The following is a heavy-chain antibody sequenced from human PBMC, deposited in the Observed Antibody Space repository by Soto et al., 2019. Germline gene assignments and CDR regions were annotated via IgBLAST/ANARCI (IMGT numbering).Heavy chain of an antibody. CDR1: GYTFTSYA. CDR2: INAGNGNT. Sequence: QVQLVQSGAEVKKPGASVKVSCKSSGYTFTSYAMPWVRQAPGQRLEWMGWINAGNGNTNKSQKFQGRATITRDTSASRAYMEVSSLRSGDTAVYYCAGHEGYDCLDAFDIWGQGTMVTVSS. V-gene: IGHV1-3*01. J-gene: IGHJ3*02. D-gene: IGHD3-3*01. CDR3: AGHEGYDCLDAFDI.